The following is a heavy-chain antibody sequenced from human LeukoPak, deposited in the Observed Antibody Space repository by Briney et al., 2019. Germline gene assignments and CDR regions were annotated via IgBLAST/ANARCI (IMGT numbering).Heavy chain of an antibody. CDR3: ARGKLPAGPYPDAFDI. CDR1: GGSISSYY. J-gene: IGHJ3*02. V-gene: IGHV4-59*01. Sequence: SETLSLTCTVSGGSISSYYWSWIRQPPGKGLEWIGYIYYSGSTNYNPSLKSRVTISVDTSKNQFSLKLGSVTAADTAVYYCARGKLPAGPYPDAFDIWSQGTMVTVSS. D-gene: IGHD5-24*01. CDR2: IYYSGST.